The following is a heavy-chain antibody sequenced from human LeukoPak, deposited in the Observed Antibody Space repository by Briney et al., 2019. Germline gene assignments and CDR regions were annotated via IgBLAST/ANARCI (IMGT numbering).Heavy chain of an antibody. D-gene: IGHD3-10*01. Sequence: ASVKVSCKTSGYSFIDYYIHWVRQAPGQGLEWMGWINPNSGGTNYAQKFQGRVTMTRDTSISTAYMELSRLRSDDTAVYYCAKGLGPLVRGVVPRTYYMDVWGRGTTVTVSS. V-gene: IGHV1-2*02. J-gene: IGHJ6*03. CDR3: AKGLGPLVRGVVPRTYYMDV. CDR1: GYSFIDYY. CDR2: INPNSGGT.